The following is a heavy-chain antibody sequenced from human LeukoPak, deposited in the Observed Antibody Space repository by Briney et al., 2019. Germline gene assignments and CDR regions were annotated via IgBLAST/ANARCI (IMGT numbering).Heavy chain of an antibody. Sequence: PSETLSLTCTVSGGSISSYYWSWIRQPPGKGLEWIGYIYYSGSTNYNPPLKSRVTISVDTSKNQFSLKLSSVTAADTAVYYCARGPLGAPAGNWFDPWGQGTLVTVSS. D-gene: IGHD1-26*01. CDR2: IYYSGST. J-gene: IGHJ5*02. V-gene: IGHV4-59*01. CDR1: GGSISSYY. CDR3: ARGPLGAPAGNWFDP.